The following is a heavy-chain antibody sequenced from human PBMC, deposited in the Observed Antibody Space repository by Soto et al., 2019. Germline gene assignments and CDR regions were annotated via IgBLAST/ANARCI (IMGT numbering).Heavy chain of an antibody. CDR2: IYYSGST. CDR1: GGSISSGDYY. CDR3: ASHEGPQLTYNWFDP. Sequence: PSETLSLTCTVSGGSISSGDYYWSWIRQPPGKGLEWIGYIYYSGSTYYNPSLKSRVTISVDTSKNQFSLKLSSVTAADTAVYYCASHEGPQLTYNWFDPWGQGTLVTVSS. J-gene: IGHJ5*02. D-gene: IGHD2-2*01. V-gene: IGHV4-30-4*01.